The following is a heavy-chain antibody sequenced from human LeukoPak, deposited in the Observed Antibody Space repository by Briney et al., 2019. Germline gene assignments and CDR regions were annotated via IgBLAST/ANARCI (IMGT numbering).Heavy chain of an antibody. CDR2: TYYRSKWYN. Sequence: SQTLSLTCAISGDSVSSNSAVWTWIRQSPARGLEWLGRTYYRSKWYNDYAPSVKSRITINPDTSKNQFSLQLNSVTPEDTAVYYCARGRAVVGVDYWGQGTLVTVSS. CDR1: GDSVSSNSAV. CDR3: ARGRAVVGVDY. D-gene: IGHD6-19*01. J-gene: IGHJ4*02. V-gene: IGHV6-1*01.